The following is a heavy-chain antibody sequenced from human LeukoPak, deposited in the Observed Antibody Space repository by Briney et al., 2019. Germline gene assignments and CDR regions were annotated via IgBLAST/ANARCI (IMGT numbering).Heavy chain of an antibody. CDR1: GFTFTAYT. CDR2: ISGSTTDI. J-gene: IGHJ4*02. D-gene: IGHD3-22*01. V-gene: IGHV3-21*01. Sequence: PGGSLRLSCAASGFTFTAYTINWVRQAPGKGLEWVSYISGSTTDIYYADSVKGRFTISRDNAKNSLYLQMNSLRAEDTAVYYCARASRIVVAHFDYWGQGTLVTVSS. CDR3: ARASRIVVAHFDY.